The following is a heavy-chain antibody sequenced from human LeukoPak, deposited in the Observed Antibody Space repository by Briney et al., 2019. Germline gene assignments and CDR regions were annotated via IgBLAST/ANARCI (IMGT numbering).Heavy chain of an antibody. J-gene: IGHJ3*02. Sequence: PGGSLRLSCAASGFSFSSYWMSWVRQAPGKGLEWVANIKQDGSEKYYVDSVKGRCTISRDNAKNSLYLQMNNLRAEDTAVYYCARGRSAQYYYDSSGYYRDAFDIWGQGTMVTVSS. CDR2: IKQDGSEK. V-gene: IGHV3-7*03. CDR1: GFSFSSYW. D-gene: IGHD3-22*01. CDR3: ARGRSAQYYYDSSGYYRDAFDI.